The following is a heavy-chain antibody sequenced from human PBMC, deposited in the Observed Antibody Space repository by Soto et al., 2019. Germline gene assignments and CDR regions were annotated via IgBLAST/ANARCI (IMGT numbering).Heavy chain of an antibody. Sequence: QVQLVESGGGVVQPGRSLRLSCAASGFTFSSYGMHWVRQAPGKGLEWVAVISYDGSNKYYADSVKGRFTISRDNSKNTLYLQMNSLRAEDTAVYYCAKDLPTAVTYYYYYGMDVWGQGTTVTVSS. CDR3: AKDLPTAVTYYYYYGMDV. CDR2: ISYDGSNK. V-gene: IGHV3-30*18. J-gene: IGHJ6*02. D-gene: IGHD4-17*01. CDR1: GFTFSSYG.